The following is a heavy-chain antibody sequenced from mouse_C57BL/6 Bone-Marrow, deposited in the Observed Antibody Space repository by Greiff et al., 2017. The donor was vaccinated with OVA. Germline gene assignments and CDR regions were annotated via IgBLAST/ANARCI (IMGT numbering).Heavy chain of an antibody. Sequence: QVQLQQSGAELVMPGASVKLSCKASGYTFTSYWMHWVKQRPGQGLEWIGEIDPSDSYTNYNQKFKGKSTLTVDKSSSTAYMQLSSLTSEDSAVYYCAREEYGSSYGYFEVWGTGTTVTVSS. CDR2: IDPSDSYT. CDR3: AREEYGSSYGYFEV. V-gene: IGHV1-69*01. CDR1: GYTFTSYW. J-gene: IGHJ1*03. D-gene: IGHD1-1*01.